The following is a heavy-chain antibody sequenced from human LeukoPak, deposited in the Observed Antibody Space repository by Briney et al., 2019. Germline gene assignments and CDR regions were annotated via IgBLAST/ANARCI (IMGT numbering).Heavy chain of an antibody. CDR2: MQYDGSEE. D-gene: IGHD6-13*01. CDR3: AGKAAVYYFVY. V-gene: IGHV3-30*02. CDR1: GFSFSTYG. J-gene: IGHJ4*02. Sequence: GGSLRLSCAASGFSFSTYGMHWVRQAPGKGLEWVTFMQYDGSEEYYADSVKGRFTISRDNSKNTLYLQMDSLRGEDTAVYYCAGKAAVYYFVYWGQGTLVTVSS.